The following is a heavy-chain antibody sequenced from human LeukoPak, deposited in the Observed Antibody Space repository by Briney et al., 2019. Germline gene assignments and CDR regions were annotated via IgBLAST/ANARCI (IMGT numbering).Heavy chain of an antibody. CDR1: GFTFSSYA. D-gene: IGHD4-17*01. CDR3: AKTPSDRLRVTYYFDY. V-gene: IGHV3-23*01. J-gene: IGHJ4*02. CDR2: ISGSGGST. Sequence: GGSLRLSCAASGFTFSSYAMSWVRQAPGKGLEWVSAISGSGGSTYYADPVKGRFTISRDNSKNTLYLQMNSLRAEDTAVYYCAKTPSDRLRVTYYFDYWGQGTLVTVSS.